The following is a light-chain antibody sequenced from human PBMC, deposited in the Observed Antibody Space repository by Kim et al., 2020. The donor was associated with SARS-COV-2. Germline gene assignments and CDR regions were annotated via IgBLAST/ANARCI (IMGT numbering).Light chain of an antibody. Sequence: FFAPGERAPSARRASQSVSSYLAWKQQKPGQAPRLLIYDASNRATGIPARFSGSGSGTDFTLTISSLEPEDFAVYYCQQRSNWLTFGGGTKVDIK. CDR2: DAS. V-gene: IGKV3-11*01. CDR3: QQRSNWLT. J-gene: IGKJ4*01. CDR1: QSVSSY.